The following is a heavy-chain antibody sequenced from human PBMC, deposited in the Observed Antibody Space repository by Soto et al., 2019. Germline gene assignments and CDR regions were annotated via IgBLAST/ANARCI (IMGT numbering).Heavy chain of an antibody. CDR1: GYTFTVYY. CDR2: INPNSGGT. V-gene: IGHV1-2*04. J-gene: IGHJ3*02. CDR3: ARGSGKLELPFDI. D-gene: IGHD1-7*01. Sequence: QVQLVQSGAQVKKPGASVKVSCKASGYTFTVYYMHWVRQAPGQGLEWMAWINPNSGGTNHAQKLQGWVTMSRDTSISTAYMELSRLISDDTAVYYFARGSGKLELPFDISGQGRMVTVCS.